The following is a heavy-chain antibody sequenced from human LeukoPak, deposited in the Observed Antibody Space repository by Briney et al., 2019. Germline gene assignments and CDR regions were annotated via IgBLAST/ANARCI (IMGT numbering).Heavy chain of an antibody. J-gene: IGHJ4*02. Sequence: SETLSLTCAVYGGSFSGYYWSWIRQPPGKGLEWIGEINHSGSTNYNPSLKSRVIISVDTSKNQFSLKLSSVTAADTAVYYCARFGYSFDYWGQGTLVTVSS. CDR3: ARFGYSFDY. D-gene: IGHD3-22*01. V-gene: IGHV4-34*01. CDR2: INHSGST. CDR1: GGSFSGYY.